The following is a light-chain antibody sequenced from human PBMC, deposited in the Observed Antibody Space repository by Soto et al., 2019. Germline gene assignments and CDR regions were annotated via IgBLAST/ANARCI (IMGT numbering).Light chain of an antibody. CDR1: QGVSSY. Sequence: EIVLTPSPDTLSLSPGERATLFCRASQGVSSYLAWYQQKPGQAPRLLIYGASSRATGIPDRFSGGGSGTDFSLTISRLDPEDFAVYYCQQYSSSPITFGQGTRLEIK. CDR3: QQYSSSPIT. CDR2: GAS. J-gene: IGKJ5*01. V-gene: IGKV3-20*01.